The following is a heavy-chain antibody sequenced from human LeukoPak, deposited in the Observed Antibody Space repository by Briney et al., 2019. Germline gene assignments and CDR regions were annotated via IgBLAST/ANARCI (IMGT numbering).Heavy chain of an antibody. CDR3: AKDGGVSTIRPYFFDS. D-gene: IGHD5/OR15-5a*01. J-gene: IGHJ4*02. Sequence: PGGFLRLSCAASGFTFSSYAMSWVRQVPGKGLELVSSDRGSGGITYYAASVKGRFTLSRDNSKNTVNLQMNSLRADDTAVYYCAKDGGVSTIRPYFFDSWGEGARDTVSS. CDR1: GFTFSSYA. CDR2: DRGSGGIT. V-gene: IGHV3-23*01.